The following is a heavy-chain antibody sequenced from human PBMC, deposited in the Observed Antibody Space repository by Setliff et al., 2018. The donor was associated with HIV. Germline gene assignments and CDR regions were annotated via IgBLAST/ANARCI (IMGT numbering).Heavy chain of an antibody. V-gene: IGHV1-18*04. CDR2: ISGDNAKT. CDR3: ARRASTAEVFDY. Sequence: ASVKVSCKASGYTFTDYYIHWVRQAPGQGLEWMGWISGDNAKTNYAQKLQGRVTMTADTSTTTAYMELRSLGSDDTAVYFCARRASTAEVFDYWGQGTLVTVSS. J-gene: IGHJ4*02. D-gene: IGHD1-1*01. CDR1: GYTFTDYY.